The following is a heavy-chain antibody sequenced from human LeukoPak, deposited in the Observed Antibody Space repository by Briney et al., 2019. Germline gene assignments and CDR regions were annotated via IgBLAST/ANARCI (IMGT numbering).Heavy chain of an antibody. CDR2: ISGSGGSS. CDR1: GFTFSTYG. Sequence: GGSLRLSCAASGFTFSTYGMSWVRQAPGKGLEWVSGISGSGGSSFYPDSVKGRFTISRDNAKNSLYLQMNSLRAEDTALYYCASYNYYDGGYWGQGTLVTVSS. CDR3: ASYNYYDGGY. J-gene: IGHJ4*02. V-gene: IGHV3-23*01. D-gene: IGHD5-24*01.